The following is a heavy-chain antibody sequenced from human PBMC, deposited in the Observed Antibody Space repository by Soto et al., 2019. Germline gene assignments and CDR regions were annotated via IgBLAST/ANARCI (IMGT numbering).Heavy chain of an antibody. Sequence: ASVKVSCKASGYTFTNFGVTWVRRAPGQGLEWMGWISAYTDTPNYAQKFQGRVTMTIDTSTSTAYMDLRSLTSDDTAVYYCARVIPGVEAWLGPWDKGPLGAVSS. V-gene: IGHV1-18*01. D-gene: IGHD2-2*01. CDR2: ISAYTDTP. CDR3: ARVIPGVEAWLGP. CDR1: GYTFTNFG. J-gene: IGHJ5*02.